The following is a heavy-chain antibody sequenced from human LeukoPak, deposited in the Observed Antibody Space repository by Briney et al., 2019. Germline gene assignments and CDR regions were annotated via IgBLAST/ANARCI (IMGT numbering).Heavy chain of an antibody. CDR3: AKDLTHIVVVVAATPESDY. V-gene: IGHV3-48*03. CDR2: ISSSGSTI. J-gene: IGHJ4*02. Sequence: GGSLRLSCAASGFTFSSYEMNWVRQAPGKGLEWVSYISSSGSTIYYADSVKGRFTISRDNSKNTLYLQMSSLRAEDTAVYYCAKDLTHIVVVVAATPESDYWGQGTLVTVSS. CDR1: GFTFSSYE. D-gene: IGHD2-15*01.